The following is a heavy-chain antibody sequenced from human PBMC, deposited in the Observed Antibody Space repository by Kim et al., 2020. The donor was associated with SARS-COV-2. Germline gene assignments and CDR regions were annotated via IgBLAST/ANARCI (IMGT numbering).Heavy chain of an antibody. CDR2: ISSSGSTI. D-gene: IGHD5-12*01. CDR1: GFTFSSYE. V-gene: IGHV3-48*03. CDR3: ASLATLSY. J-gene: IGHJ4*02. Sequence: GGSMRLSCAASGFTFSSYEMNWVRQAPGKGLEWVSYISSSGSTIYYEDSVKGRFTISRDNAKNSLYLQMNSLRAEDTAVYYCASLATLSYWGQGTLFTVSS.